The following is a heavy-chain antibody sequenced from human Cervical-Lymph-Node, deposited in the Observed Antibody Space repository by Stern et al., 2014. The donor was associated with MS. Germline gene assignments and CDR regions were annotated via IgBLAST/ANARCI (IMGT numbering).Heavy chain of an antibody. CDR2: IYYSGST. CDR3: ARLDYGDYES. D-gene: IGHD4-17*01. Sequence: QVQLQESGPRLVKPSETLSLTCTVSGGSISTYYWSWIRQPPGKGLQWIGYIYYSGSTNYNPSLNSRLTMSVDTSKNQFSLKLSSVTAADTAVYYCARLDYGDYESWGQGTLVTVSS. V-gene: IGHV4-59*01. CDR1: GGSISTYY. J-gene: IGHJ4*02.